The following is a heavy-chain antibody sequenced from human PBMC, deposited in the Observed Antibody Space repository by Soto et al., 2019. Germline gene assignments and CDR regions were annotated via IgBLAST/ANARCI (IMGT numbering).Heavy chain of an antibody. CDR3: ARSGDCDYYYAMDV. CDR2: IWYDGSNE. D-gene: IGHD2-21*02. CDR1: GFSFSSYG. V-gene: IGHV3-33*01. Sequence: QVQLVESGGGVVQPGRSLRLSCAASGFSFSSYGMHWVRQAPGKGPEWVAVIWYDGSNEYYGDSVKGRFTISRDNSKNTLYLQMNSLRAEDTAVYYCARSGDCDYYYAMDVWGQGTTVTVSS. J-gene: IGHJ6*02.